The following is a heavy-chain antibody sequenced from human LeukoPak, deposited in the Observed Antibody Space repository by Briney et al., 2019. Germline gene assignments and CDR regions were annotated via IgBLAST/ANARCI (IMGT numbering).Heavy chain of an antibody. CDR3: ARGEEYSSSDAFDI. D-gene: IGHD6-6*01. J-gene: IGHJ3*02. CDR1: GFTFSDYY. V-gene: IGHV3-11*04. Sequence: AGGSLRLSCAASGFTFSDYYMSWIRQAPGKGLEWVSYISSSGSTIYYAASVKGRFTISRDNAKNSLYLQMNSLRAEDTAVYYCARGEEYSSSDAFDIWGQGTMVTVSS. CDR2: ISSSGSTI.